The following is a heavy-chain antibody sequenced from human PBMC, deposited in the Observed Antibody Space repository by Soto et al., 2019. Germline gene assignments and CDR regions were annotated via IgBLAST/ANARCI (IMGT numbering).Heavy chain of an antibody. CDR2: ISGSGGST. J-gene: IGHJ5*02. V-gene: IGHV3-23*01. CDR1: GFTFSSYA. D-gene: IGHD3-22*01. CDR3: AKDSDYYDSSGYYYDWFDP. Sequence: EVQLLESGGGLVQPGGSLRLSCAASGFTFSSYAMSWVRQAPGKGLEWVSVISGSGGSTYYADSVKGRFTISRDNSKNTLYLQMNSLRAEDTAVYYCAKDSDYYDSSGYYYDWFDPWGQGTLVTVSS.